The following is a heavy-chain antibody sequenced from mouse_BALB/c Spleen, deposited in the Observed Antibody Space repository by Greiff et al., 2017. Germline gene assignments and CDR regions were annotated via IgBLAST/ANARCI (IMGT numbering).Heavy chain of an antibody. CDR1: GFSLTSYG. J-gene: IGHJ2*01. V-gene: IGHV2-9*02. CDR2: IWAGGST. D-gene: IGHD2-4*01. CDR3: ARETMIYYFDY. Sequence: VKVVESGPGLVAPSQSLSITCTVSGFSLTSYGVHWVRQPPGKGLEWLGVIWAGGSTNYNSALMSRLSISKDNSKSQVFLKMNSLQTDDTAMYYCARETMIYYFDYWGQGTTLTVSS.